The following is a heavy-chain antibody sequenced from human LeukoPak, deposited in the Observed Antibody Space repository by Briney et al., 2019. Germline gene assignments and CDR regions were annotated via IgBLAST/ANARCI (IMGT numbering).Heavy chain of an antibody. Sequence: PGGSLRLSCAASGFTFSSYSMNWVRQAPGMGLEWVSSISSSSSFKYYADSVKGRFTISRDNSKHSLYLQMNSLRAEDTAVYSCARVVGGWKSYFDYWGQGTLVTVSS. D-gene: IGHD6-19*01. CDR2: ISSSSSFK. CDR1: GFTFSSYS. J-gene: IGHJ4*02. CDR3: ARVVGGWKSYFDY. V-gene: IGHV3-21*06.